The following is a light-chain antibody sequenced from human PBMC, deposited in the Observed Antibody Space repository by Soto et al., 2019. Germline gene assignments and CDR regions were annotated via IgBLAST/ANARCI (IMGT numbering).Light chain of an antibody. CDR1: QTIGGW. V-gene: IGKV1-5*03. J-gene: IGKJ5*01. CDR2: KAS. CDR3: YSRA. Sequence: SPMTQSPCTLCGSVGDRVAITCRANQTIGGWLAWYQQKRGKAPKLLIYKASTLKSGVPSRFSGSGTETEFTLTIGGVHPDDFATYFCYSRAFGQGTRLEIK.